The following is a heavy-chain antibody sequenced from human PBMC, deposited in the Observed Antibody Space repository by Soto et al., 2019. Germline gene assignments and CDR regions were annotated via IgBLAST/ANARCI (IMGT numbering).Heavy chain of an antibody. J-gene: IGHJ4*02. V-gene: IGHV1-69*13. CDR1: GGTFSSYA. D-gene: IGHD6-19*01. Sequence: SVKVSCKASGGTFSSYAISWVRQALGQGLEWMGGIIPIFGTANYAQKFQGRVTITADESTSTAYMELSSLRSEDTAVYYCARTLAVAGIRGNDYWGQGTLVTSPQ. CDR3: ARTLAVAGIRGNDY. CDR2: IIPIFGTA.